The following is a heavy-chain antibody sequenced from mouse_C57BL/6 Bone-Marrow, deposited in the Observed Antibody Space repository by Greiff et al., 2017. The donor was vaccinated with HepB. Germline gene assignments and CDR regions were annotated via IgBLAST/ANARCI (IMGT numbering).Heavy chain of an antibody. J-gene: IGHJ4*01. CDR3: TRFTTVVARAMDY. CDR2: IDPENGDT. Sequence: EVQGVESGAELVRPGASVKLSCTASGFNIKDDYMHWVKQRPEQGLEWIGWIDPENGDTEYASKFQGKATITADTSSNTAYLQLSSLTSEDTAVYYCTRFTTVVARAMDYWGQGTSVTVSS. CDR1: GFNIKDDY. D-gene: IGHD1-1*01. V-gene: IGHV14-4*01.